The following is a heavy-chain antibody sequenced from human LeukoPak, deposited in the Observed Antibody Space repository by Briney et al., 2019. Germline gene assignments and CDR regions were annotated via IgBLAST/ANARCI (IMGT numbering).Heavy chain of an antibody. CDR1: GFTFSSYG. Sequence: GGSLRLSCAASGFTFSSYGMHWVRQAPGKGLEWVAVIWYDGSNKYYADSVKGRFTISRDNSKNTLLLQMNSLRAEDTALYYCAKDWGGVVRRFDPWGQGTLVAVSS. J-gene: IGHJ5*02. D-gene: IGHD2-8*02. CDR2: IWYDGSNK. CDR3: AKDWGGVVRRFDP. V-gene: IGHV3-33*06.